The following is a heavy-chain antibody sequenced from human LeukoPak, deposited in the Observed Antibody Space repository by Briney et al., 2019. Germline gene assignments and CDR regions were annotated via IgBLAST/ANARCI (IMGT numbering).Heavy chain of an antibody. CDR3: ARSTRVRGSNYYYYMDV. J-gene: IGHJ6*03. CDR1: GYTFTSYG. CDR2: ISAYNGNT. D-gene: IGHD3-10*02. Sequence: ASVKVSCKASGYTFTSYGISWVRQAPGQGREGMGWISAYNGNTNYAQKLQGRVNMTTDTSTSTAYMELSSLRSEDTAVYYCARSTRVRGSNYYYYMDVWGKGTTVTISS. V-gene: IGHV1-18*01.